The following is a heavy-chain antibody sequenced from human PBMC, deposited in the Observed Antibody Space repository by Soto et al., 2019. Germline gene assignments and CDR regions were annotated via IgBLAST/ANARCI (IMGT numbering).Heavy chain of an antibody. J-gene: IGHJ5*02. V-gene: IGHV4-34*01. Sequence: SETLSLTCAVYGGSVNGYYWNWIRQPPGKGLEWIGEINHTGGTHYNPSLKSRVTMSVDTSKNQFSLRLSSATAADTAICYCATRITVFGLLIPPFEPWGQGTQVTVPQ. CDR3: ATRITVFGLLIPPFEP. D-gene: IGHD3-3*01. CDR2: INHTGGT. CDR1: GGSVNGYY.